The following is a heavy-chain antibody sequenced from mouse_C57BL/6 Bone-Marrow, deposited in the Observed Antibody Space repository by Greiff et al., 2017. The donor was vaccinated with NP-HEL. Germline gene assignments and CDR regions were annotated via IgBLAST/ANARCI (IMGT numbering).Heavy chain of an antibody. Sequence: EESGGGLVQPKGSLKLSCAASGFSFNTYAMNWVRQAPGKGLEWVARIRSKSNNYATYYADSVKDRFTISRDDSESMLFLQMNNLKTEDTAMYYCVRRFYGYDAMDYWGQGTSVTVSS. CDR1: GFSFNTYA. J-gene: IGHJ4*01. V-gene: IGHV10-1*01. CDR3: VRRFYGYDAMDY. D-gene: IGHD1-1*01. CDR2: IRSKSNNYAT.